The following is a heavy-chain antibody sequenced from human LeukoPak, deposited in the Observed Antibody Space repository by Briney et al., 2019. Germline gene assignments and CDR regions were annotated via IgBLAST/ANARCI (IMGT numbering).Heavy chain of an antibody. V-gene: IGHV4-59*08. CDR3: ARRNWGFFMDY. CDR2: IYYSGST. CDR1: GGSISSYY. J-gene: IGHJ4*02. Sequence: SETLSLTCTVSGGSISSYYWSWIRQPPGKGLEWIGYIYYSGSTNYNPSLKSRVTISVDTSKNQFSLRLSSVTAADTAVYYCARRNWGFFMDYWGQGTLVTVSS. D-gene: IGHD7-27*01.